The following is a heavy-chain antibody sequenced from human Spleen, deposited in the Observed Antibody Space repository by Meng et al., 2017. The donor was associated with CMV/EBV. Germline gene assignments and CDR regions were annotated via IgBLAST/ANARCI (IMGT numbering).Heavy chain of an antibody. CDR1: GFTFSSYW. CDR2: IKQDGSEK. Sequence: GESLKISCAASGFTFSSYWMSWVRQAPGKGLEWVANIKQDGSEKYYVDSVKGRFTISRDNAMNSLYLQMNSLTAEDTAIYYCARSYDFWSASWDYWGQGILVTVSS. CDR3: ARSYDFWSASWDY. D-gene: IGHD3-3*01. J-gene: IGHJ4*02. V-gene: IGHV3-7*01.